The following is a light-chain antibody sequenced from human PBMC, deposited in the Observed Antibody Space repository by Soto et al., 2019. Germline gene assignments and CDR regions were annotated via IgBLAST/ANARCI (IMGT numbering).Light chain of an antibody. CDR1: QSVSSY. J-gene: IGKJ4*01. V-gene: IGKV3-11*01. CDR3: QQRSNWPPLT. CDR2: DAS. Sequence: EIVLTQSPATLSLSPGERATLSCRASQSVSSYLAWYQQKPGQAPRLLIYDASNSATGIPARFSGSGYGTDFPLTISSLEPEDVAVYYCQQRSNWPPLTFGGGTKVEIK.